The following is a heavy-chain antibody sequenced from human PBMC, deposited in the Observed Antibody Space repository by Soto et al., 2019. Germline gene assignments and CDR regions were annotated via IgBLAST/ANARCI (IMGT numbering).Heavy chain of an antibody. V-gene: IGHV3-23*01. CDR1: GFTFSSYA. J-gene: IGHJ4*02. Sequence: GGSLRLSCAASGFTFSSYAMSWVRQAPGKGLEWVSAISGSGGSTYYADSVRGRFTISRDTSKTTLYLQMDSLRAEDTAVYFCAALWSGFYRSDYWGQGTMVTVSS. D-gene: IGHD3-3*01. CDR2: ISGSGGST. CDR3: AALWSGFYRSDY.